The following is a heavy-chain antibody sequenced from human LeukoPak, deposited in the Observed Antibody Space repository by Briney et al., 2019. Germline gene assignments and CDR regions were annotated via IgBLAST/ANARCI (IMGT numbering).Heavy chain of an antibody. CDR3: ARGYYDFWSGYSTYYYYGMDV. CDR1: GFTFSNYE. V-gene: IGHV3-48*03. J-gene: IGHJ6*02. D-gene: IGHD3-3*01. CDR2: ISSSGSTI. Sequence: AGGSLRLSCAASGFTFSNYEMNWVRQAPGKGLEWVSYISSSGSTIYYADSVKGRFTISRDNAKNSLYLQMNSLRAEDTAVYYCARGYYDFWSGYSTYYYYGMDVWGQGTTVTDSS.